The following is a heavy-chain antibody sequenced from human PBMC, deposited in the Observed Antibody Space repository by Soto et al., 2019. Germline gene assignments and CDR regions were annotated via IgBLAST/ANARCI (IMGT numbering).Heavy chain of an antibody. Sequence: QVQLVESGGGVVQPGRSLRLSCAASGFTFSSYAMHWVRQAPSKGLEWVAVISYDGSNKYYADSVKGRFTISRDNSKNTLYLQMNSLRAEDTAVYYCARGYYGSGSYGGVFDYWGQGTLVTVSS. D-gene: IGHD3-10*01. J-gene: IGHJ4*02. V-gene: IGHV3-30-3*01. CDR2: ISYDGSNK. CDR3: ARGYYGSGSYGGVFDY. CDR1: GFTFSSYA.